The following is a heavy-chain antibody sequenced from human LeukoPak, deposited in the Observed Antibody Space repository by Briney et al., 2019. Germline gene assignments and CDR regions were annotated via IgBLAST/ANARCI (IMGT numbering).Heavy chain of an antibody. Sequence: SETLSLTCTVSGGSISSRGYYGGWLRQPPGKGLEWIGSIYYSGSTYYNPSLESRVAISVDTSKNQFSLKLTSVTAADAAVYYCARHSYGSGSYYFDYWGQGTLVTVSS. CDR1: GGSISSRGYY. CDR2: IYYSGST. CDR3: ARHSYGSGSYYFDY. V-gene: IGHV4-39*01. D-gene: IGHD3-10*01. J-gene: IGHJ4*02.